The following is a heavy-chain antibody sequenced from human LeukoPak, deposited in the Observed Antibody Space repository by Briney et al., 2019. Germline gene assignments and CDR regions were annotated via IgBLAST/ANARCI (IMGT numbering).Heavy chain of an antibody. CDR2: INPNSGGT. CDR1: GYTFTGYY. CDR3: ARDDGIAANNWFDP. V-gene: IGHV1-2*06. D-gene: IGHD2-15*01. Sequence: ASVQVSCNASGYTFTGYYMHWVRQAPGQGLEWMGRINPNSGGTNYAQKFQGRVTMTRDTSISTAYMELSRLRSDDTAVYYCARDDGIAANNWFDPWGQGTLVTVSS. J-gene: IGHJ5*02.